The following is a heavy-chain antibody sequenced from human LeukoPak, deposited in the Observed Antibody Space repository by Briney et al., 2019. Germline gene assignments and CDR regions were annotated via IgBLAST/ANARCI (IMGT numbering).Heavy chain of an antibody. D-gene: IGHD3-22*01. CDR1: GYTFSSYG. CDR2: ISAYNGNT. CDR3: ARGLDYYDSSGYYGIYPYFDY. J-gene: IGHJ4*02. V-gene: IGHV1-18*01. Sequence: GSLKVSCKASGYTFSSYGISWVRQAPGQGLEWMGWISAYNGNTNYAQKLQGRVTMTTDTSTSTAYMELRSLRSDDTAVYYCARGLDYYDSSGYYGIYPYFDYWGQGTLVTVSS.